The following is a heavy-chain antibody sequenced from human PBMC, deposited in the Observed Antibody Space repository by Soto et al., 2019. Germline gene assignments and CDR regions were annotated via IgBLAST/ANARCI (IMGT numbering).Heavy chain of an antibody. J-gene: IGHJ3*02. Sequence: GGSLRLSCAASGFTFSSYWMHWVRQAPGKGLEWVSAISGSGGSTYYADSVKGRFTISRDNSKNTLYLQMNSLRAEDTAVYYCAKDRSYDSSGYYTHDAFDIWGQGTMVTVSS. V-gene: IGHV3-23*01. CDR3: AKDRSYDSSGYYTHDAFDI. CDR2: ISGSGGST. CDR1: GFTFSSYW. D-gene: IGHD3-22*01.